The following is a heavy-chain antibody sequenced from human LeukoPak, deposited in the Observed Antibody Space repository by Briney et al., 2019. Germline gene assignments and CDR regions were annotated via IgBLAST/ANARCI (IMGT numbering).Heavy chain of an antibody. CDR3: ARLERYYYGSGSPDY. CDR1: GYTFTSYG. J-gene: IGHJ4*02. Sequence: ASVKVFCKASGYTFTSYGISWVRQAPGQGLEWMGWISAYNGNTNYAQKLQGRVTMTTDTSTSTAYMELRSLRSDDTAVYYCARLERYYYGSGSPDYWGQGTLVTVSS. V-gene: IGHV1-18*01. CDR2: ISAYNGNT. D-gene: IGHD3-10*01.